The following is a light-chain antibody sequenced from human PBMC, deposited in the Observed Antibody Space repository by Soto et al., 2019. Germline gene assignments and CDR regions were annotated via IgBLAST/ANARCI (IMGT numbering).Light chain of an antibody. CDR2: DAS. CDR3: QQRSNWPPAT. Sequence: IVLTQSPATLSLSPGQRATLFCRASQSVSSYLAWYQQKPCQAPRLLIYDASSRATGIPARFSGSGSGTDFTLTISSLEPEDSAVYYCQQRSNWPPATFGGGTKVEIK. CDR1: QSVSSY. J-gene: IGKJ4*01. V-gene: IGKV3-11*01.